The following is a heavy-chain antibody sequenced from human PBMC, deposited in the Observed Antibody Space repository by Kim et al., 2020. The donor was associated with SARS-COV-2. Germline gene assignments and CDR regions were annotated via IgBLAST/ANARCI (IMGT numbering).Heavy chain of an antibody. D-gene: IGHD6-6*01. CDR2: IKQDGSEK. J-gene: IGHJ4*02. Sequence: GGSLRLSCAASGFTFSSYWMSWVRQAPGKGLEWVANIKQDGSEKYYVDSVKGRFTISRDNAKNSLYLQMNSLRAEDTAVYYCARDGGMRYSSSSWGKDDGYWGQGTLVTVSS. CDR3: ARDGGMRYSSSSWGKDDGY. V-gene: IGHV3-7*01. CDR1: GFTFSSYW.